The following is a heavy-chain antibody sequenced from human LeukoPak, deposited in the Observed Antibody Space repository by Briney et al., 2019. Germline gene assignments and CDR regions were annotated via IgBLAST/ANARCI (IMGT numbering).Heavy chain of an antibody. CDR2: INHSGST. J-gene: IGHJ4*02. D-gene: IGHD1-26*01. CDR1: GGSFSGYY. Sequence: SETLSLTCAVYGGSFSGYYWSWIRQPPGKGLEWIGEINHSGSTNYNPSLKSRVTISVDTSKNQFSLKLSSMTAADTAVYYCARQRYSQDLDYWGQGTLVTVSS. CDR3: ARQRYSQDLDY. V-gene: IGHV4-34*01.